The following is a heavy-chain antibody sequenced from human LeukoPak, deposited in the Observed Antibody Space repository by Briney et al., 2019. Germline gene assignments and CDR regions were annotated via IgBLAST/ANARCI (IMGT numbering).Heavy chain of an antibody. CDR3: ASSGSSWFDAFDI. CDR2: IYYSGST. V-gene: IGHV4-59*12. Sequence: SETLSLTCTVSGGSISSYYWSWIRQPPGKGLEWIGYIYYSGSTNYNPSLKSRVTISVDTSKNQFSLKLSSVTAADTAVYYCASSGSSWFDAFDIWGQGTMVTVSS. J-gene: IGHJ3*02. CDR1: GGSISSYY. D-gene: IGHD6-13*01.